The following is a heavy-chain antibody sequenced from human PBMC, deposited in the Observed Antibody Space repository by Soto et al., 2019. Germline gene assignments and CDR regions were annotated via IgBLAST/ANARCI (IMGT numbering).Heavy chain of an antibody. D-gene: IGHD1-26*01. V-gene: IGHV4-59*01. CDR3: ARDYGVGATDYYYYYGMDV. Sequence: PSDTLSLTYTVSGGSLSSYYWSWIRQPPGKGLEWIGYIYYSGSTNYNPSLKSRVTISVDTSKNQFSLKLSSVTAADTAVYYCARDYGVGATDYYYYYGMDVWGQGTTVTVS. CDR1: GGSLSSYY. J-gene: IGHJ6*02. CDR2: IYYSGST.